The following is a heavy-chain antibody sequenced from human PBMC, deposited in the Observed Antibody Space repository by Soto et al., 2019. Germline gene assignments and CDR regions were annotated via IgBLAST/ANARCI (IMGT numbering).Heavy chain of an antibody. CDR2: IIPMFGTA. Sequence: QVQLVQSGAEVKKPGSSVKVSCKASGDTFSSYIMTWVRQAPGQGLEWMGGIIPMFGTANTAQKFQGRVTITADESTNTAHMELRSLRSEDTAVYYCARGGPIGRGFDPWGQGTLVIASS. CDR1: GDTFSSYI. CDR3: ARGGPIGRGFDP. V-gene: IGHV1-69*01. D-gene: IGHD3-10*01. J-gene: IGHJ5*02.